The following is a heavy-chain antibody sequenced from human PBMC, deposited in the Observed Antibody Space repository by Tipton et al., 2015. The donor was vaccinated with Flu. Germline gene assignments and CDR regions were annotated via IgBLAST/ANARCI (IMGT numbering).Heavy chain of an antibody. V-gene: IGHV4-38-2*01. CDR3: ARLTTRTYCPDY. CDR1: GDSVGSVYF. Sequence: TLSLTCSVSGDSVGSVYFWGWIRQPPGQGLEWIGNIHRSGNGYYNPSFQSRVTMSVDLSKNQFSLKLRSVTATDTAVYYCARLTTRTYCPDYWGQGTLVTVSS. J-gene: IGHJ4*02. D-gene: IGHD1-26*01. CDR2: IHRSGNG.